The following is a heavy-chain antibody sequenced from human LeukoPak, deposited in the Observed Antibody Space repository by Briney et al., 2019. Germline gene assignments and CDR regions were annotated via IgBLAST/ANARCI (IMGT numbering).Heavy chain of an antibody. J-gene: IGHJ6*03. CDR3: ASSWDIVVVPAATHYYYYYMDV. Sequence: SVKVSCKASGGTFSSYAISWVRQAPGQGLEWMGGIIPIFGTANYAQKFQGRVTITTDESTSTPYMELSSLRSEDTAVCYCASSWDIVVVPAATHYYYYYMDVWGKGTTVTVSS. V-gene: IGHV1-69*05. D-gene: IGHD2-2*01. CDR1: GGTFSSYA. CDR2: IIPIFGTA.